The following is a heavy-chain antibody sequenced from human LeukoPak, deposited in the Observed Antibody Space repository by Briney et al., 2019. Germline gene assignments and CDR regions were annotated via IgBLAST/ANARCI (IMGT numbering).Heavy chain of an antibody. Sequence: ASVKVSCKSSGFTFTDYYIHWVRQAPGQGLEWVGYIGPHSSATSSPQEFQGRVTMTRDTSISTAYMELSRLRSDDTAVYYCARDADYSRPSFDYYYYMDVWGKGTTVTVSS. J-gene: IGHJ6*03. CDR3: ARDADYSRPSFDYYYYMDV. V-gene: IGHV1-2*02. D-gene: IGHD4-11*01. CDR1: GFTFTDYY. CDR2: IGPHSSAT.